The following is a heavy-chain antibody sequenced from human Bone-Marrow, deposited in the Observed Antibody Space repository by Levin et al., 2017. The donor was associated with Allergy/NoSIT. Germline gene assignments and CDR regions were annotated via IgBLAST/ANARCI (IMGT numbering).Heavy chain of an antibody. CDR3: ARTHMVRGRFDP. D-gene: IGHD3-10*01. CDR2: INHSGST. Sequence: PSETLSLTCAVYGGSFSGYYWSWIRQPPGKGLEWIGEINHSGSTNYNPSLKSRVTISVDTSKNQFSLKLSSVTAADTAVYYCARTHMVRGRFDPWGQGTLVTVSS. CDR1: GGSFSGYY. V-gene: IGHV4-34*01. J-gene: IGHJ5*02.